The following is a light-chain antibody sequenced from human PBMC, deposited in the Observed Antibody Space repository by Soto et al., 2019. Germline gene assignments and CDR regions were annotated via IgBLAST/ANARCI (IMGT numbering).Light chain of an antibody. J-gene: IGKJ1*01. V-gene: IGKV3-20*01. CDR1: QSVTSY. Sequence: EIVLTQSPGTLSLSPGERATLSCRASQSVTSYLAWYQQKPGQAPRLLIYASSTRATGIPDRFSGGGSGTDFTITISRLEPEDFAVYYCQQYSTSQTFGQGTKVE. CDR3: QQYSTSQT. CDR2: ASS.